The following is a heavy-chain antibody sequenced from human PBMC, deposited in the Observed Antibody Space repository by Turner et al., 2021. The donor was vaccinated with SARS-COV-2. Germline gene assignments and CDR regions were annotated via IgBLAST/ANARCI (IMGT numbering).Heavy chain of an antibody. J-gene: IGHJ5*02. V-gene: IGHV4-59*01. CDR3: ARGIPAAAGLVNWFDP. CDR1: GGSISSYY. Sequence: QVQLQESGPGLVKPSETLSLTCTVSGGSISSYYWSWIRQPPGKGLEWIGYIYYSGSTNYNPSLKSRFTISIDTSKNQFSLKLSSVTAADTAVYYCARGIPAAAGLVNWFDPWGQGTLVTVS. D-gene: IGHD6-13*01. CDR2: IYYSGST.